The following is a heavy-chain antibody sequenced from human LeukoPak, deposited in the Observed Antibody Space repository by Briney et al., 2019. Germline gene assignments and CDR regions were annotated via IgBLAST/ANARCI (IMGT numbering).Heavy chain of an antibody. J-gene: IGHJ4*02. CDR2: INHSGST. CDR3: ARAGGDIVATNSEALDY. CDR1: GGSFSGYY. Sequence: RSSATLSLTCAVYGGSFSGYYWSWIRPPPGKGLEWIGEINHSGSTNYNPSLKSRVTISVDTSKNQFSLKLSSVTAADTAVYYCARAGGDIVATNSEALDYWGQGTLVTVSS. V-gene: IGHV4-34*01. D-gene: IGHD5-12*01.